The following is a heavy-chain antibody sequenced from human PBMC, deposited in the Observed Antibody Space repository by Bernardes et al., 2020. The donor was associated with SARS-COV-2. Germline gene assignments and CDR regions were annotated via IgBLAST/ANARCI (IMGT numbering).Heavy chain of an antibody. CDR2: ISVRGGTT. D-gene: IGHD3-22*01. Sequence: GSLSPSCAASGFILSSYALNLVRPAPRKGLEWVSVISVRGGTTFYADSVKGRFTVSRDNFKNMLYLQLNSLRAEDTAVYYCAKDSVDGGSGYYYGDYCGVDVWGQGTTVTVSS. CDR3: AKDSVDGGSGYYYGDYCGVDV. V-gene: IGHV3-23*01. J-gene: IGHJ6*02. CDR1: GFILSSYA.